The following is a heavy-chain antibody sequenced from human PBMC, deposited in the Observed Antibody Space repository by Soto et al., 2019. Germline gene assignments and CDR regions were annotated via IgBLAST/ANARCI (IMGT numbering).Heavy chain of an antibody. J-gene: IGHJ4*02. V-gene: IGHV1-58*01. CDR3: AGLRSTAADL. Sequence: SVKVSCKASGFTFTSSAVQWVRQARGQRLEWIGWIVVGSGSTNFAQKFHERVTITRDMSTNTVYMELSSLTSEDTAVYYCAGLRSTAADLWVQGSLVTVSS. D-gene: IGHD2-2*01. CDR1: GFTFTSSA. CDR2: IVVGSGST.